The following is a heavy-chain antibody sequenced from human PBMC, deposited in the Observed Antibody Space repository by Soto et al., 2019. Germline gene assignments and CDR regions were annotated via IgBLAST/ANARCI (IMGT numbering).Heavy chain of an antibody. CDR1: GYTHTELS. D-gene: IGHD3-10*01. CDR3: AATSLLWFGELSYY. CDR2: FDPEDGET. V-gene: IGHV1-24*01. Sequence: ASVKASCKVSGYTHTELSMHWVRQAHGKGLEWMGGFDPEDGETIYAQKFQGRVTMTEDTSTDTAYMELSSLRSEDTAVYYCAATSLLWFGELSYYWGQGTLVTVSS. J-gene: IGHJ4*02.